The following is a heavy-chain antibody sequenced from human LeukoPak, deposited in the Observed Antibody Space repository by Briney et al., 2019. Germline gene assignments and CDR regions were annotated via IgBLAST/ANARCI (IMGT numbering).Heavy chain of an antibody. CDR1: GGTFSSYA. CDR2: IIPIFGTA. J-gene: IGHJ4*02. Sequence: EASVKVSCKASGGTFSSYAISWVRQAPGQGLEWMGGIIPIFGTANYAQKFQGRVTITADESTSTAYMELSSLRSEDTAVYYCARAPITIFGVVINRFDYWGQGTLVTVSS. CDR3: ARAPITIFGVVINRFDY. V-gene: IGHV1-69*13. D-gene: IGHD3-3*01.